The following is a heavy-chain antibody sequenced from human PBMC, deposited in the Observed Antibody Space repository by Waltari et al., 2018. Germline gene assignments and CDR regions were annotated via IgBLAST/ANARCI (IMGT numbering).Heavy chain of an antibody. D-gene: IGHD3-22*01. V-gene: IGHV3-74*03. CDR3: ARVATKTYSSPVPGRSYYYCMDV. CDR2: LSREGSTI. CDR1: GIPFSRYG. J-gene: IGHJ6*02. Sequence: EHLVESGGGLAQPGESLRLSCATSGIPFSRYGLDGYRQDPGKGRVGVSRLSREGSTITYADAVKGRCTISRDNAKNTLYGQMNRLRAEDTAVYYCARVATKTYSSPVPGRSYYYCMDVWGQGTTVTVSS.